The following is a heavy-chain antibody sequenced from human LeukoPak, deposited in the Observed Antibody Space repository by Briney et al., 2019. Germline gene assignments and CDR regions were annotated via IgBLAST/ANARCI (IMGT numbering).Heavy chain of an antibody. CDR1: GFTFSSHA. CDR2: IKSDGSST. CDR3: ARGGDSSNWYPGYFDY. Sequence: GGSLRLSCAGSGFTFSSHAMSWVRQAPGKGPVWVSRIKSDGSSTRFADSVQGRFTISRDNGKNTLYLQMNSLRAEDTAVYYCARGGDSSNWYPGYFDYWGQGALVTVSS. V-gene: IGHV3-74*01. D-gene: IGHD6-13*01. J-gene: IGHJ4*02.